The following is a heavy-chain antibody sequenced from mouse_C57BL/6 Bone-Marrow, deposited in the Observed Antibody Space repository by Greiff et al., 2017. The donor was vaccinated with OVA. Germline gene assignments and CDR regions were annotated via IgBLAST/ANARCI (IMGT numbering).Heavy chain of an antibody. CDR1: GYPFTSYG. J-gene: IGHJ4*01. CDR3: ASPDYYAMDD. V-gene: IGHV1-58*01. Sequence: LVRPGSSVKMSCKTSGYPFTSYGINWVKPRPGQGLEWLGYIYIGNGYTEYNEKFKGKATLTSDTSTSTAYMQLSSLTSEDSAIYVCASPDYYAMDDWGQGTSVTVSS. CDR2: IYIGNGYT.